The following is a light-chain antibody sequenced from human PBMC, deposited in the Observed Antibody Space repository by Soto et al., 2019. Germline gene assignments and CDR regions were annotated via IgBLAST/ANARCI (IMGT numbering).Light chain of an antibody. CDR1: QSVSST. CDR2: GAS. Sequence: EIVMTQSQATLSVSPGERATLSCRASQSVSSTLAWYQQKPGQAPRLLIYGASTRATRIPARFSGSGSGTEFTLNISSLQSEDFAVYYCQQYNNWPPLTFGGGTKVEIK. V-gene: IGKV3-15*01. J-gene: IGKJ4*01. CDR3: QQYNNWPPLT.